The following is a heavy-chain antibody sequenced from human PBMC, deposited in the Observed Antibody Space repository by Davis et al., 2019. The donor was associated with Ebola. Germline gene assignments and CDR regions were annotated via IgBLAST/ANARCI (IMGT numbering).Heavy chain of an antibody. D-gene: IGHD2-8*01. Sequence: GESLKIFCAASGFTFSSYGMHWVRQAPGKGLEWVAVIWYDGSNKYYADSVKGRFTISRDNSKNTLYLQMNSLRAEDTAVYYCAREMVRYYYGMDVWGQGTTVTVSS. CDR1: GFTFSSYG. J-gene: IGHJ6*02. CDR3: AREMVRYYYGMDV. V-gene: IGHV3-33*01. CDR2: IWYDGSNK.